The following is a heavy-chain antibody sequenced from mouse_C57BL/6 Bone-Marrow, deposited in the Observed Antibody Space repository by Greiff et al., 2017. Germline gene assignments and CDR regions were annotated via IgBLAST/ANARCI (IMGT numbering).Heavy chain of an antibody. V-gene: IGHV1-69*01. D-gene: IGHD3-2*02. CDR3: AKTAQAWELAY. CDR1: GYTFTRYW. J-gene: IGHJ3*01. CDR2: IYPSDSYT. Sequence: QVQLQQPGAELVMPGASVKLSCKASGYTFTRYWMHWVKQRPGQGLEWIGDIYPSDSYTNYNQKFKGKSTLTVDKSSSTAYMQLSSLTSEDSAVYYCAKTAQAWELAYWGQGTLVTVSA.